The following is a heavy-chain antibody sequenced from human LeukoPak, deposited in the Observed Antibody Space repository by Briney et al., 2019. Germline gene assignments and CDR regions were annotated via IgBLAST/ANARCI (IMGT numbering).Heavy chain of an antibody. Sequence: RGASVKVSCKASGGTFSSYAISWVRQAPGQGLEWMGGIIPIFGTANYAQKFQGRVTITADESTSTAYMELSSLRSEDTAVYYCARDGYYDSSGYYEWYYFDYWGQGTLVTVSS. CDR2: IIPIFGTA. CDR3: ARDGYYDSSGYYEWYYFDY. D-gene: IGHD3-22*01. J-gene: IGHJ4*02. V-gene: IGHV1-69*01. CDR1: GGTFSSYA.